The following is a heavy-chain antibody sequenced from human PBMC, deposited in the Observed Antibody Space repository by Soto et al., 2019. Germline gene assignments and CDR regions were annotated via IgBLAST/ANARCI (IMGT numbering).Heavy chain of an antibody. CDR3: ARDHYGDYSTWFDP. J-gene: IGHJ5*02. V-gene: IGHV1-69*13. D-gene: IGHD4-17*01. CDR2: IIPIFGTA. Sequence: SVKVSCKASGCTFSIYAISWVRQAPGQGLEWMGGIIPIFGTANYAQKCQGRVTITADESTSTAYMELSSLRSEDTAVYYCARDHYGDYSTWFDPWGQGTLVTVSS. CDR1: GCTFSIYA.